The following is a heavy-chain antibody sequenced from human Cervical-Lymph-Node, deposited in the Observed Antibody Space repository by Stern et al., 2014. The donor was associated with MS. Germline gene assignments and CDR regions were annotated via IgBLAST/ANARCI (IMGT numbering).Heavy chain of an antibody. Sequence: VQLVQSGAEVKKPGSSVKVSCKASGGTFSSYAISWVRQAPGQGLEWMGRIIPILGIANYAQKFQGTVTITADKSTSTAYMELSSLRSEDTAVYYCARGGGYNWNRDFDYWGQGTLVTVSS. J-gene: IGHJ4*02. V-gene: IGHV1-69*09. CDR3: ARGGGYNWNRDFDY. CDR1: GGTFSSYA. D-gene: IGHD1-20*01. CDR2: IIPILGIA.